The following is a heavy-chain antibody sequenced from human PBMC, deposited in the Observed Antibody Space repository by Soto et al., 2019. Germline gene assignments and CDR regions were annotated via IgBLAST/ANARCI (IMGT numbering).Heavy chain of an antibody. CDR1: GFTFSSYA. D-gene: IGHD3-16*02. V-gene: IGHV3-23*01. Sequence: GGSLRLSCAASGFTFSSYAMSWVRRAPGKGLEWDSAISGSGASTYYADSVKGRFTISRDNSKNTLYLQMNSLRAEDTAVYYCATGLVTTFGRVIAWAWGQGTLVTVSS. CDR2: ISGSGAST. J-gene: IGHJ5*02. CDR3: ATGLVTTFGRVIAWA.